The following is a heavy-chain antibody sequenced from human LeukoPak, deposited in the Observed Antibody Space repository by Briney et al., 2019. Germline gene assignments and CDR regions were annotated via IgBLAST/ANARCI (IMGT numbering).Heavy chain of an antibody. CDR3: AKDRGRSSSAYGMDV. V-gene: IGHV3-30*18. CDR1: GFTFSRYG. CDR2: ISYDGVTK. J-gene: IGHJ6*02. D-gene: IGHD6-6*01. Sequence: GRSLRLSCAASGFTFSRYGMHWVRQAPGRGLEWVSLISYDGVTKYYADTVKGRFTISRDNSKNTLYVQMNGLRAEDTAVYYCAKDRGRSSSAYGMDVWGQGTTVTVSS.